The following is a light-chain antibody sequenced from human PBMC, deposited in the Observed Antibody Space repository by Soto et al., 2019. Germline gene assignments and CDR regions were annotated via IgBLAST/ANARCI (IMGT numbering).Light chain of an antibody. J-gene: IGLJ1*01. Sequence: QSVLTQPASVSGSPGQSITISCTGTSSDVGGYNYVSWYQQHPGKAPKLMIYDVSNRPSGVSNRLSGSKSGNTAYLTISGLQAEDEADYYCSSYTSSSTLYVFGTGTKLPS. CDR2: DVS. CDR3: SSYTSSSTLYV. CDR1: SSDVGGYNY. V-gene: IGLV2-14*01.